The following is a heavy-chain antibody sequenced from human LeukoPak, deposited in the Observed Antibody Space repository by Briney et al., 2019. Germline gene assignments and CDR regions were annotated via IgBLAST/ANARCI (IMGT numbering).Heavy chain of an antibody. J-gene: IGHJ6*03. V-gene: IGHV3-9*03. CDR1: GFTFDDYA. CDR2: ISWNSGSI. D-gene: IGHD3-3*01. CDR3: AKAGTYYDFWRYMDV. Sequence: GGSLRLSCAASGFTFDDYAMHWVRHAPGKGLESVSGISWNSGSIGYADSVKGRFTISRDNAKNSLYLQMNSLRAEDMALYYCAKAGTYYDFWRYMDVWGKGTTVTVSS.